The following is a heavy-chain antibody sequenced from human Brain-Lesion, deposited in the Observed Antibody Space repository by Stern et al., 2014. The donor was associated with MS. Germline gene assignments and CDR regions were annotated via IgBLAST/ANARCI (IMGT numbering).Heavy chain of an antibody. J-gene: IGHJ4*02. Sequence: VQLLESGAEVKKPGASVKVSCKVSGYTLTELSMHWVRQAPRKGLEWMGGFDPEDGETIYAQKFQGRVTMTEDTSTDPAYMELSSLRSEDTAVYYCATLSPGAGGNYYRHFDYWGQGTLVTVSS. CDR3: ATLSPGAGGNYYRHFDY. CDR2: FDPEDGET. V-gene: IGHV1-24*01. CDR1: GYTLTELS. D-gene: IGHD1-26*01.